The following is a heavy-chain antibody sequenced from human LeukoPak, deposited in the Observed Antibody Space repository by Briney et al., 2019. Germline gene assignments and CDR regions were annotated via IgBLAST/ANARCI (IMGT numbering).Heavy chain of an antibody. CDR1: GFTFRSYW. CDR3: ARVGYSGWNLEY. V-gene: IGHV3-7*01. Sequence: PGGSLRLSCAASGFTFRSYWMSLVRQAPGKGLEGVANINQGGSVKYYVDSVKGRFTISRGDAKNSLYVQMNSLRDEDTAVYYCARVGYSGWNLEYWGQGTLVTVSS. D-gene: IGHD5-12*01. J-gene: IGHJ4*02. CDR2: INQGGSVK.